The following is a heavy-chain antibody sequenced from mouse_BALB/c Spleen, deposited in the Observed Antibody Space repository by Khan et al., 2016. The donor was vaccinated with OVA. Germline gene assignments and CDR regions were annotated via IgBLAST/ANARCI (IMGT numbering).Heavy chain of an antibody. V-gene: IGHV2-9*02. CDR1: GFSLTSYG. CDR2: IWAGGST. J-gene: IGHJ2*01. D-gene: IGHD1-3*01. CDR3: ARLEDI. Sequence: VKLEESGPGLVAPSQSLSITCTVSGFSLTSYGVHWVRQPPGKGLEWLGVIWAGGSTNYNSALMSRLSISKDNSKSQVFLKMNSLQTDDSAMDYCARLEDIWGQGTTLTVSS.